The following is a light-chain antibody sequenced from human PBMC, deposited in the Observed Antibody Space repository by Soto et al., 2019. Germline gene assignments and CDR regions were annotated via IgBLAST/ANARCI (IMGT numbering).Light chain of an antibody. CDR1: QSISSW. CDR2: KAS. J-gene: IGKJ1*01. V-gene: IGKV1-5*03. CDR3: QQHNSVWP. Sequence: DIQMTRSPSTLAASVGDRVTITCRASQSISSWLAWYLQKPGKAPKLLMYKASSIESGVASRFSGRGSGTEFTLTNTSLQPDDFATYYSQQHNSVWPFGQGTKVDIK.